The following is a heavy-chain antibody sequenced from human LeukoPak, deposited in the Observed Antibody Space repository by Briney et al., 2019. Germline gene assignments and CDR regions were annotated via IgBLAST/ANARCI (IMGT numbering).Heavy chain of an antibody. V-gene: IGHV1-18*01. CDR1: GYTFTSYG. D-gene: IGHD1-26*01. J-gene: IGHJ4*02. CDR2: ISAYNGNT. CDR3: ARVLREQDFDY. Sequence: GASVKVSCKASGYTFTSYGISWVRQAPGQGLEWMGWISAYNGNTNYAQKPQGRVTMTTNTSTSTAYMELRSLRSDDTAVYYCARVLREQDFDYWGQGTLVTVSS.